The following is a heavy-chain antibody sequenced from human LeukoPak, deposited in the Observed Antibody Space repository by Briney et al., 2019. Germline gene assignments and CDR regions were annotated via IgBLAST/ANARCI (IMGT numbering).Heavy chain of an antibody. V-gene: IGHV3-23*01. J-gene: IGHJ4*02. CDR1: GFTFSSYA. Sequence: GGSLRLSCAASGFTFSSYAMSWVRQAPEKGLEWVSAISGSGGSTYYADSVKGRFTISRDNSKNTLYLQMNSLSAEDTAVYYCAKGRGYYYGSGSYFDYWGQGTLVTVSS. CDR2: ISGSGGST. CDR3: AKGRGYYYGSGSYFDY. D-gene: IGHD3-10*01.